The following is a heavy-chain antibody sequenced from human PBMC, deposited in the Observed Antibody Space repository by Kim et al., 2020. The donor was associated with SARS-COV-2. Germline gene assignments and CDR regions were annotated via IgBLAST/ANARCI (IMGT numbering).Heavy chain of an antibody. D-gene: IGHD3-3*01. CDR3: AKARGIFGAWDV. Sequence: YYADAVKGRFTISRDNSKNTLYLQMNSLRAEDTAVYYCAKARGIFGAWDVWGQGTTVTVSS. V-gene: IGHV3-23*01. J-gene: IGHJ6*02.